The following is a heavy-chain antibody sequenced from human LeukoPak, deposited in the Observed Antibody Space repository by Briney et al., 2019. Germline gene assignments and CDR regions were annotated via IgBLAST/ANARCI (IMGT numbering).Heavy chain of an antibody. CDR3: ARHGHHGDHDC. CDR1: GGSISTTTYY. V-gene: IGHV4-39*01. Sequence: PSETLSLTCTVSGGSISTTTYYWGWIRQPPEKGLQWIGSSYYSGNSYYTPSLKSRVTISVDTSKNQFSLKLNSVTAADTAVYHCARHGHHGDHDCWGQGTLVTVSS. CDR2: SYYSGNS. J-gene: IGHJ4*02. D-gene: IGHD2-21*02.